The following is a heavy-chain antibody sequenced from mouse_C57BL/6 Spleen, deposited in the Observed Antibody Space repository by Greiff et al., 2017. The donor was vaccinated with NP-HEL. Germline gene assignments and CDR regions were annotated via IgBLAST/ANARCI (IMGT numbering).Heavy chain of an antibody. CDR1: GYTFTDYY. CDR3: AREDYYDYDGFAY. J-gene: IGHJ3*01. D-gene: IGHD2-4*01. Sequence: QVQLQQSGAELVRPGASVKLSCKASGYTFTDYYINWVKQRPGQGLEWIARIYPGSGNTYYNEKFKGKATLTAEKSSSTAYMQLSSLTSEDSAVYFCAREDYYDYDGFAYWGQGTLVTVSA. CDR2: IYPGSGNT. V-gene: IGHV1-76*01.